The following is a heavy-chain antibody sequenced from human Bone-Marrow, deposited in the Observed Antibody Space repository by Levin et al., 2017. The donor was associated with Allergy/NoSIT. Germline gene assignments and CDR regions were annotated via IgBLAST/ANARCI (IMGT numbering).Heavy chain of an antibody. CDR1: GFSLSTSGVA. V-gene: IGHV2-5*01. CDR3: AHQDIVVAIDTFHI. J-gene: IGHJ3*02. D-gene: IGHD2-15*01. CDR2: IYWNDDK. Sequence: QTLSLTCTFSGFSLSTSGVAVGWIRQPPGKALEWLALIYWNDDKRYSPSLKSRLTITKDTSKNQVVLTMTNMDPVDTATYYCAHQDIVVAIDTFHIWGQGTMVTVSS.